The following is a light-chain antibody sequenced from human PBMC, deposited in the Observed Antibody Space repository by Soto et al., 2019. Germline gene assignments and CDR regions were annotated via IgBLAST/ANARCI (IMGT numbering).Light chain of an antibody. CDR3: QQYGSSPVT. V-gene: IGKV3-20*01. CDR2: GAF. Sequence: EIVLTQSPGTLSLSPGERVTLSCRASQNVRTNYLAWYQQKPGQAPRFLIYGAFSRATDIPDRFSGSGSGTDFTLTISRLEPEDFAVYYCQQYGSSPVTFGQGTKGGYQ. J-gene: IGKJ1*01. CDR1: QNVRTNY.